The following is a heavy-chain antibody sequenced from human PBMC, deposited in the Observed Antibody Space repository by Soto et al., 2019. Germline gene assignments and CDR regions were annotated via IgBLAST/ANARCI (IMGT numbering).Heavy chain of an antibody. J-gene: IGHJ4*02. D-gene: IGHD4-17*01. CDR1: GYTFTSYG. Sequence: QVQLVQSGAEVKKPGASVKVSCKASGYTFTSYGISWVRQAPGQGLEWMGWISAYNGNTNYAQKLKGRVTMTTDTSATTAYMELRSMRSDDTALYYCAREWETTVTTRPDYWGQGTLVTVSS. CDR2: ISAYNGNT. CDR3: AREWETTVTTRPDY. V-gene: IGHV1-18*01.